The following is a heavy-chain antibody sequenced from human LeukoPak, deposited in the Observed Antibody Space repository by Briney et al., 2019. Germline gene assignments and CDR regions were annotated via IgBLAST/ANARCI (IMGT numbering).Heavy chain of an antibody. J-gene: IGHJ3*02. CDR3: ARHTLVGARNAFDI. CDR2: MYYSGNT. D-gene: IGHD1-26*01. V-gene: IGHV4-59*08. Sequence: SETLSLTCNVSGGSISSYYWSWIRQPPGRGLEWIGYMYYSGNTNYNPSLKSRVTTSVDSSKNQFSLKLSSVTAADTAVYYCARHTLVGARNAFDIWGQGTMVTVSS. CDR1: GGSISSYY.